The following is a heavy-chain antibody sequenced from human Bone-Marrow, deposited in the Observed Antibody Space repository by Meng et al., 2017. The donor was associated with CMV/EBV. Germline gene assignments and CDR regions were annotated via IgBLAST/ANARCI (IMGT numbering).Heavy chain of an antibody. J-gene: IGHJ3*02. CDR1: VCTFSGYA. D-gene: IGHD2-2*02. Sequence: ASVTVSCKASVCTFSGYAISWVRQAPGQGLEYMGWINPNSAYTISAQKFQGRVTMTRDTSISTAYMELSWLTSDDTAVYYCARIGTYCSSTSCYTFDIWGQGTMVTVSS. V-gene: IGHV1-2*02. CDR2: INPNSAYT. CDR3: ARIGTYCSSTSCYTFDI.